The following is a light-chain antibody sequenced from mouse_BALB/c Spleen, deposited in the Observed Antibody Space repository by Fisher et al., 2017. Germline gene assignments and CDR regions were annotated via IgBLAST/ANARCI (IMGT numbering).Light chain of an antibody. Sequence: DIVMTQSTAIMSASPGERVTMTCTASSSVSSSNLHWYQQKSETSPKPWIYGTSNLASGVPARFSGSGSGTSYSLTISSMEAEDAATYYCHQRSSYPWTFGGGTKLEIK. CDR1: SSVSSSN. CDR2: GTS. V-gene: IGKV4-53*01. J-gene: IGKJ1*01. CDR3: HQRSSYPWT.